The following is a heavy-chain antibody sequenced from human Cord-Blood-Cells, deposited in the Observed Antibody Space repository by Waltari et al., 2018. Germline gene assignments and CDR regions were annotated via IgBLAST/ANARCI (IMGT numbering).Heavy chain of an antibody. D-gene: IGHD6-19*01. CDR3: ARVPSSGWHPDY. CDR2: IYSGGST. J-gene: IGHJ4*02. Sequence: EVQLVESGGGLIQPGGSLRLSCAASGFTVSSNYMTCVRQAPGKGLEWVSVIYSGGSTYYADSVKGRFTISRDNSKNTLYLQMNSLRAEDTAVYYCARVPSSGWHPDYWGQGTLVTVSS. CDR1: GFTVSSNY. V-gene: IGHV3-53*01.